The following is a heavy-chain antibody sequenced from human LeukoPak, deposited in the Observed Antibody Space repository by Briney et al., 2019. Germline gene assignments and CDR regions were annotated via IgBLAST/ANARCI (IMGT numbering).Heavy chain of an antibody. V-gene: IGHV1-2*02. J-gene: IGHJ4*02. CDR2: INPNSGGT. CDR3: APLPDY. Sequence: ASVKVSCKASGGTFSSYAISWVRQAPGQGLEWMGWINPNSGGTNYAQKFQGRVTMTRDTSISTAYMELSRLRSDDTAVYYCAPLPDYWGQGTLVTVSS. CDR1: GGTFSSYA.